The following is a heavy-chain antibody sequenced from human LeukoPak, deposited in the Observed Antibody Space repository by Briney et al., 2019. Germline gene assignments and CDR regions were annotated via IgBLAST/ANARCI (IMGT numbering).Heavy chain of an antibody. CDR1: GYTFTAYY. D-gene: IGHD1-1*01. J-gene: IGHJ4*02. CDR3: ARLDGPGDY. Sequence: ASVKVSCKASGYTFTAYYMHWVRQAPGQGLEWLGRINPSSGGTEYAQRFQGRVTVTRDTSISTAYVELSRLTSDDTAVYYCARLDGPGDYWGQGTLVTVSS. CDR2: INPSSGGT. V-gene: IGHV1-2*06.